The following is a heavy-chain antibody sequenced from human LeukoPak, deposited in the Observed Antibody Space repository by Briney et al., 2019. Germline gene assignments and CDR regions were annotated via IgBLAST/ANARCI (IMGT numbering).Heavy chain of an antibody. J-gene: IGHJ5*02. CDR2: IIPILGIA. Sequence: SVKVSSKASRGTFSSYAISWVRQAPGQGLEWMGRIIPILGIANYAQKFQGRVTITADKSTSTAYMKLSSLRSEDTAVYYCARAGTVVVAENWFDPWGQGTLVTVSS. D-gene: IGHD2-15*01. V-gene: IGHV1-69*04. CDR3: ARAGTVVVAENWFDP. CDR1: RGTFSSYA.